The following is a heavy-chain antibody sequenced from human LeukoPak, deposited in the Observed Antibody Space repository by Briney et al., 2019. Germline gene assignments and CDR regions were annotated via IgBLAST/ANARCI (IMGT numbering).Heavy chain of an antibody. CDR1: GFTFSSYG. V-gene: IGHV3-30*03. J-gene: IGHJ6*04. Sequence: GGSLRLSCAASGFTFSSYGMHWVRQAPGKGLEWVAVISYDGSNKYYADSVKGRFTISRDNFKNTLYLQLNGLRLEDTAVYCCATLRDIVVVATTPTDVWGKGTTVIVSS. CDR2: ISYDGSNK. CDR3: ATLRDIVVVATTPTDV. D-gene: IGHD2-2*01.